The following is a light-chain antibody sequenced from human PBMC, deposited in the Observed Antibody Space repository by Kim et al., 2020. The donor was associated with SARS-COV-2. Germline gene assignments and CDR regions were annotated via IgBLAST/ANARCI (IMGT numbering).Light chain of an antibody. V-gene: IGLV1-51*01. CDR1: SSNVRYNF. J-gene: IGLJ2*01. CDR2: DND. CDR3: GTWDNSLSAGV. Sequence: QSVLTQPPSVSAAPGQKVTISCSGSSSNVRYNFVSWYQQLPGTAPKLLIYDNDKRPSGIPNRFSGSKSGTSATLGITGLQTGDEADYYCGTWDNSLSAGVFGGGTQLTV.